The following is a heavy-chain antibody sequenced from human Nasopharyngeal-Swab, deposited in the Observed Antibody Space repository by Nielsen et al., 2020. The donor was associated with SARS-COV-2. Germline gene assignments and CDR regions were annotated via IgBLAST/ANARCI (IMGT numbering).Heavy chain of an antibody. CDR2: IYYSGST. V-gene: IGHV4-39*07. D-gene: IGHD6-13*01. CDR3: ARASKLGYSSSWYGL. J-gene: IGHJ2*01. CDR1: GGSISSSSYY. Sequence: SETLSLTCTVSGGSISSSSYYWGWIRQPPGKGLEWIGSIYYSGSTYYNPSLKSRVTISVDTSKNQFSLKLSSVTAADTAVYYCARASKLGYSSSWYGLWGRGTLVTVSS.